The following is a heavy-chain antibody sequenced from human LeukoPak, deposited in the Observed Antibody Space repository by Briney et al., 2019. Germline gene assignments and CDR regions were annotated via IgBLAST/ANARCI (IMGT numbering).Heavy chain of an antibody. J-gene: IGHJ5*02. D-gene: IGHD4-17*01. CDR2: IYYSGST. V-gene: IGHV4-61*05. Sequence: PSETLSLTCSVSGGSITSSSYYCAWIRQPPGKGLEWIGYIYYSGSTNYNPSLKSRVTISVDTSKNQFSLKLSSVTAADTAVYYCARRRYGDYGSHLHWFDPWGQGTLVTVSS. CDR1: GGSITSSSYY. CDR3: ARRRYGDYGSHLHWFDP.